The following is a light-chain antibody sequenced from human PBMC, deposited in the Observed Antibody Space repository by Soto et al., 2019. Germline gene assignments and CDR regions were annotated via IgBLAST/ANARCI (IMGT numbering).Light chain of an antibody. CDR1: SSNVGSNY. J-gene: IGLJ2*01. CDR3: GTWDNTLSAV. CDR2: DNG. V-gene: IGLV1-51*01. Sequence: QAVVTQPPSVSAAPGQKVTISCSGSSSNVGSNYVSWYQQLPGTAPKLLIYDNGKRPSGIPDRFSGSQSGTSATLGITGLQTGDEAHYYCGTWDNTLSAVFGGGTKLTVL.